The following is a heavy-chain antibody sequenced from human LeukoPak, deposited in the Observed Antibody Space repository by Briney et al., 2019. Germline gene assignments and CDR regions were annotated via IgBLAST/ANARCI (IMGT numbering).Heavy chain of an antibody. CDR1: GYTFTSYG. V-gene: IGHV1-2*02. D-gene: IGHD3-22*01. CDR2: INPNSGGT. CDR3: AKGYDSSGYPRYYFDY. J-gene: IGHJ4*02. Sequence: ASVKVSCKASGYTFTSYGISWVRQAPGQGLEWMGWINPNSGGTNYAQKFQGRVTMTRDTSISTAYMELSRLRSDDTAVYYCAKGYDSSGYPRYYFDYWGQGTLVTVSS.